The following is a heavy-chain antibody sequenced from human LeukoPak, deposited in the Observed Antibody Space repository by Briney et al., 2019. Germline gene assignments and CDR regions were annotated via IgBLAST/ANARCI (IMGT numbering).Heavy chain of an antibody. J-gene: IGHJ4*02. CDR3: VRDRGTYRPIDY. CDR2: ISYTGTYI. D-gene: IGHD1-26*01. V-gene: IGHV3-21*04. Sequence: PGGSLRLSCAASAFSLNAYNMNWVRQAPGKGLEWVSSISYTGTYIYYADSVKGRFTISKDNAQNSLYLQMNSLRAEDTAIYYCVRDRGTYRPIDYWGQGTLVTVSS. CDR1: AFSLNAYN.